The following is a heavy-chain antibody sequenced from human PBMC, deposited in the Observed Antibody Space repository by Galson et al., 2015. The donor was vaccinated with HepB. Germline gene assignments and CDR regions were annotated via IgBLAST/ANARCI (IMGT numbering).Heavy chain of an antibody. J-gene: IGHJ4*02. Sequence: SLRLSCAASGFTFSSYAMSWVRQAPGKGLEWVSAISGSGGSTYYADPVKGRFTISRDNSKNTLYLQMNSLRAEDTAVYYCAKAAGRVYYFDYWGQGTLVTVSS. CDR3: AKAAGRVYYFDY. CDR2: ISGSGGST. CDR1: GFTFSSYA. V-gene: IGHV3-23*01.